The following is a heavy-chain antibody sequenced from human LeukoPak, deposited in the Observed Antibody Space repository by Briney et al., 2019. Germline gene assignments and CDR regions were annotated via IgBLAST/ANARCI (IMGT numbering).Heavy chain of an antibody. CDR3: ARRGSSSSDYYYGMDV. CDR1: GYSFTTYW. CDR2: IYPDDSDT. J-gene: IGHJ6*02. Sequence: GESLKISCKGSGYSFTTYWIGWVRQMPGKGLEWMGIIYPDDSDTRYSPSFQGQVTISVDKSISTAYLQWSSLKASDAAMYYCARRGSSSSDYYYGMDVWGQGTTVTVSS. V-gene: IGHV5-51*01. D-gene: IGHD6-6*01.